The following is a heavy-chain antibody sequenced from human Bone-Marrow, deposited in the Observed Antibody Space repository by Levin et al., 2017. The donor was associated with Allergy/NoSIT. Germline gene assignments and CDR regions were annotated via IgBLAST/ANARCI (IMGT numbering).Heavy chain of an antibody. J-gene: IGHJ4*02. V-gene: IGHV3-30*04. Sequence: GESLKISCAASGFTFSSYAMHWVRQAPGKGLEWVAVISYDGSNKYYADSVKGRFTISRDNSKNTLYLQMNSLRAEDTAVYYCARDSRRGYSYGLGYWGQGTLVTVSS. CDR3: ARDSRRGYSYGLGY. D-gene: IGHD5-18*01. CDR1: GFTFSSYA. CDR2: ISYDGSNK.